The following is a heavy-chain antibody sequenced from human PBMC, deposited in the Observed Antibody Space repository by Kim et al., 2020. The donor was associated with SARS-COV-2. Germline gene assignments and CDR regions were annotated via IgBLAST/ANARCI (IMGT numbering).Heavy chain of an antibody. CDR2: IYYSGST. J-gene: IGHJ3*02. CDR1: GGSISSYY. V-gene: IGHV4-59*13. D-gene: IGHD2-2*01. Sequence: SETLSLTCTVSGGSISSYYWSWIRQPPGKGLEWIGYIYYSGSTNYNPSLKSRVTISVDTSKNQFSLKLSSVTAADTAVYYCARVMGLRVVRSGMSAFDIWGQGTMVTVSS. CDR3: ARVMGLRVVRSGMSAFDI.